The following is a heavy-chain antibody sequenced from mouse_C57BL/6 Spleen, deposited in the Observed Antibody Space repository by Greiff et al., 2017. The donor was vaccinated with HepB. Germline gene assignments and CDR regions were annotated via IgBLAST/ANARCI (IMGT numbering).Heavy chain of an antibody. V-gene: IGHV5-17*01. J-gene: IGHJ1*03. Sequence: EVMLVESGGGLVKPGGSLKLSCAASGFTFSDYGMHWVRQAPEKGLEWVAYISSGSSTIYYADTVKGRFTISRDNAKNTLFLQMTSLRSEDTAMYYCARQITTVVESWYFDVWGTGTTVTVSS. CDR3: ARQITTVVESWYFDV. CDR1: GFTFSDYG. D-gene: IGHD1-1*01. CDR2: ISSGSSTI.